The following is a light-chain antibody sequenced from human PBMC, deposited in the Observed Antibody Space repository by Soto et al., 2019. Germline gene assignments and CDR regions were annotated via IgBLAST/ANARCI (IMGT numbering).Light chain of an antibody. CDR2: EVK. J-gene: IGLJ3*02. CDR1: SSDAGAYYF. V-gene: IGLV2-8*01. Sequence: QSALTQPPSASGSPGQSVTISCTGLSSDAGAYYFVSWYRQHPGKAPKVLIYEVKKQASGVPDRFSASRPGNTAPLTVSWRQAEDEDDYYCSSYVGNNTVLFGGGTKLTVL. CDR3: SSYVGNNTVL.